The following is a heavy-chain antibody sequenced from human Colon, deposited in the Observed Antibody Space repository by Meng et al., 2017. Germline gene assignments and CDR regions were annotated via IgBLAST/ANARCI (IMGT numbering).Heavy chain of an antibody. CDR1: GSTLSSYA. V-gene: IGHV1-3*01. CDR3: TSPIY. Sequence: QVPVVHCGGEVNKPWASVKVSCKASGSTLSSYAVHWVRQAPGQRLEWMGWINLGNGNTKYSQNFQGRVTITRDTSASTAYMELSSLTSEDTAVYYCTSPIYWGQGTLVTASS. CDR2: INLGNGNT. D-gene: IGHD3-9*01. J-gene: IGHJ4*02.